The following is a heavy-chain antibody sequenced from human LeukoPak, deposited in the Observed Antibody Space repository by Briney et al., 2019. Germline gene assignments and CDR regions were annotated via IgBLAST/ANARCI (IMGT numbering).Heavy chain of an antibody. CDR1: GGTFSNHA. J-gene: IGHJ5*02. CDR2: IIPILGIT. V-gene: IGHV1-69*10. Sequence: SVKVSCKASGGTFSNHALSWMRQAPGQGLEWMGRIIPILGITNYVQKFLVRVTITADKSTSTAYMELSSLTSEDTALYYCARAPPPADFAYYDYVWGTYGGNNWFDPWGQGTLVTVSS. D-gene: IGHD3-16*01. CDR3: ARAPPPADFAYYDYVWGTYGGNNWFDP.